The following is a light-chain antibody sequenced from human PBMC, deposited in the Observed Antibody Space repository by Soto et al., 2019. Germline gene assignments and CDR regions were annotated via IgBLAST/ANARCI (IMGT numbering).Light chain of an antibody. CDR1: SSDVGGYDY. J-gene: IGLJ1*01. CDR3: SSYTGSSTLEA. Sequence: QSVLTQPASVSGSPGQSITSSCTGTSSDVGGYDYVSWYQQHPGKAPKLMISEVSNRPSGVSNRFSGSKYANTASLTISGLQTEDEADYYCSSYTGSSTLEAFGTGTKLTVL. V-gene: IGLV2-14*01. CDR2: EVS.